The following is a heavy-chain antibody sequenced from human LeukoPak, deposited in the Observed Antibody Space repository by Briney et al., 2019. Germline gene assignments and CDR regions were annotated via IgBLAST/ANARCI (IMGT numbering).Heavy chain of an antibody. Sequence: GGSLRLSCAASGFTFDDYGMSWVRQAPGKGLEWVSGINWNGGSTGYADSVKGRFTISRDNARNSLYLQMNSLRAEDTALYYCARDMGGYCTNGVCYRVDAFDIWGQGTMVTVSS. CDR1: GFTFDDYG. D-gene: IGHD2-8*01. J-gene: IGHJ3*02. CDR3: ARDMGGYCTNGVCYRVDAFDI. CDR2: INWNGGST. V-gene: IGHV3-20*04.